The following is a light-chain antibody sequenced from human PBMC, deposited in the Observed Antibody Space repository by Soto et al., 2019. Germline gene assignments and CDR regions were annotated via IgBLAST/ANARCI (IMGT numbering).Light chain of an antibody. Sequence: LTQPASVSGSPGQSITISCTGTSSDVGAYIYVSWYQHHPGKAPEVMIYEVTNRPSGVSDRFSGSKSGNTASLTISGLQAEDEADYYCCSYTSSRTYVFGTGTKVTVL. CDR3: CSYTSSRTYV. CDR1: SSDVGAYIY. V-gene: IGLV2-14*01. CDR2: EVT. J-gene: IGLJ1*01.